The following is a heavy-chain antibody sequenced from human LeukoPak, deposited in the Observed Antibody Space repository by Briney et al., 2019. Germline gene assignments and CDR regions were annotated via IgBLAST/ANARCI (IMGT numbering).Heavy chain of an antibody. CDR1: GGSFSGYY. CDR3: ARGPDCSGGSCNRNWFDP. V-gene: IGHV4-34*01. J-gene: IGHJ5*02. Sequence: PSETLSLTCAVYGGSFSGYYWSWIRQPPGKGLEWIGEINHSGSTNYNPSLKSRVTISVDTSKNQFSLKLSSVTAADTAVYYCARGPDCSGGSCNRNWFDPWGQGTLVTVSS. D-gene: IGHD2-15*01. CDR2: INHSGST.